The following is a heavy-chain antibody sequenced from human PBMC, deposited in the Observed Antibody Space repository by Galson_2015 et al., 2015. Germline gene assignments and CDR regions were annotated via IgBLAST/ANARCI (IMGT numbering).Heavy chain of an antibody. J-gene: IGHJ6*02. CDR2: IYYSGST. V-gene: IGHV4-31*03. CDR1: GGSISSGGYS. CDR3: ARDLGIAAGGSLGMDV. Sequence: TLSLTCTVSGGSISSGGYSWSWIRQHPGKGLEWIGFIYYSGSTYYNPSLKSRISISVDTSKNQFSLKLSSVTAADTAVYYCARDLGIAAGGSLGMDVWGQGTTVTVSS. D-gene: IGHD6-13*01.